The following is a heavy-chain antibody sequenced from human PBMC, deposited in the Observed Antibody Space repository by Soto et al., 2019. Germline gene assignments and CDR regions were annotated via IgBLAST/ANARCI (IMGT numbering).Heavy chain of an antibody. D-gene: IGHD4-17*01. CDR1: GYTFTGYY. J-gene: IGHJ3*02. Sequence: ASVKVSCKASGYTFTGYYMHWVRQAPGQGLEWMGWINPNSGGTNYAQKFQGWVTMTRDTSISTAYMELSRLRSDDTAVYYCARGGTTVVTPDAFDIWGQGTMVTVSS. V-gene: IGHV1-2*04. CDR2: INPNSGGT. CDR3: ARGGTTVVTPDAFDI.